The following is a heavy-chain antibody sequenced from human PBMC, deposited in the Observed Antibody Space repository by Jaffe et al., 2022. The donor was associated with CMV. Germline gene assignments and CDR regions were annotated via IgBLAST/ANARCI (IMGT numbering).Heavy chain of an antibody. CDR3: ASELVVVAATRYHDY. J-gene: IGHJ4*02. CDR2: ISSSSSYI. CDR1: GFTFSSYS. Sequence: EVQLVESGGGLVKPGGSLRLSCAASGFTFSSYSMNWVRQAPGKGLEWVSSISSSSSYIYYADSVKGRFTISRDNAKNSLYLQMNSLRAEDTAVYYCASELVVVAATRYHDYWGQGTLVTVSS. V-gene: IGHV3-21*01. D-gene: IGHD2-15*01.